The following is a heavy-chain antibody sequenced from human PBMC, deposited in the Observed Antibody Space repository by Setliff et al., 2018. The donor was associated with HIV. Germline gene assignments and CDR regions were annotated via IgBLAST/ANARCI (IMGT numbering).Heavy chain of an antibody. CDR3: ASPTSDLYSGSPE. CDR1: GGSISSSSYY. Sequence: SETLSLTCTVSGGSISSSSYYWGWIRQPPGKGLEWIESIYYSGSTYYNPSLKSRVTISVDTSKNQFSLKLSSVTAADTAVYYCASPTSDLYSGSPEWGQGTLVTVSS. V-gene: IGHV4-39*01. CDR2: IYYSGST. J-gene: IGHJ4*02. D-gene: IGHD1-26*01.